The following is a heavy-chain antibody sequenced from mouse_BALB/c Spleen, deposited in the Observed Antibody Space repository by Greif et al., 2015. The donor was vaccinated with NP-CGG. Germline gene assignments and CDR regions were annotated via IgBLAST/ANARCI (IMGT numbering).Heavy chain of an antibody. V-gene: IGHV5-9-4*01. J-gene: IGHJ1*01. Sequence: EVHLVESGGGLVKPGGSLKLSCAASGFTFSSYAMSWVRQSPEKRLEWVAEISSGGSYTYYPDTVTGRFTISRDNAKNTLYLEMSSLRSEDTAMYYCARDGITRYFDVWGAGTAVTVSS. CDR3: ARDGITRYFDV. CDR2: ISSGGSYT. CDR1: GFTFSSYA. D-gene: IGHD2-4*01.